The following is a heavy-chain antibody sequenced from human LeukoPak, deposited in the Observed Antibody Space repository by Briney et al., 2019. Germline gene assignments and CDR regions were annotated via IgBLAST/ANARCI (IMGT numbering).Heavy chain of an antibody. D-gene: IGHD1-26*01. J-gene: IGHJ4*02. V-gene: IGHV1-18*01. CDR1: NYTFSSFG. CDR3: ARRSGTFTDFHY. CDR2: ISTDSGNT. Sequence: ASVKVSCKASNYTFSSFGISWVRQAPGQGLEYMGWISTDSGNTNYVQKLQGRVTITTDTSTSTDYMELRSLTSDDRAVYYCARRSGTFTDFHYWGQGTLVTVSS.